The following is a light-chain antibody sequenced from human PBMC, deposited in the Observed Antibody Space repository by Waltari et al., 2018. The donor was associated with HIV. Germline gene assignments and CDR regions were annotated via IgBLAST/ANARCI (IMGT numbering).Light chain of an antibody. V-gene: IGLV2-11*01. CDR3: CSYAGSSTYV. J-gene: IGLJ1*01. Sequence: QSALTQPRSVSGSPGQSVTLSCTGTSSDVGGYNYVSWYQQHPGKAPKLMIYDVSKRPSGVPNRFSGSKSGNTASLTISGLQAEDEADYYCCSYAGSSTYVFGTGTKVTVL. CDR1: SSDVGGYNY. CDR2: DVS.